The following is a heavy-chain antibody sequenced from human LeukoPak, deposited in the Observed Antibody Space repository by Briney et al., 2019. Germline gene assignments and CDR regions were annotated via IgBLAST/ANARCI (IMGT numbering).Heavy chain of an antibody. D-gene: IGHD5-24*01. J-gene: IGHJ6*03. CDR2: IKQDGSEK. V-gene: IGHV3-7*01. CDR1: GFSFSRYW. CDR3: ARDPGHRTSDGYSYYYYYRDA. Sequence: PGGSLRLSCAASGFSFSRYWMSWVRQAPGKGLEWVAIIKQDGSEKYYVASVKGRFTISRDNAKNSRYLQMNSLRAEDTALYYCARDPGHRTSDGYSYYYYYRDASGEGTTVTAS.